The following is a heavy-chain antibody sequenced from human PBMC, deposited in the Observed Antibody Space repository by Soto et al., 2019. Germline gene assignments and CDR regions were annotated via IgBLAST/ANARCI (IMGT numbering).Heavy chain of an antibody. CDR1: GFPFSDYA. D-gene: IGHD3-16*01. CDR2: ITATDGST. J-gene: IGHJ4*01. Sequence: EVQLLESGGGLAQPGGSLRVSCAASGFPFSDYAMSWVRQAPGKGLEWVSIITATDGSTYYADSVKGRFTISRDDAKNTLHLQMNILRVEDTAVYYCVKGLYVWGVTGDYWRHITLVTFSS. V-gene: IGHV3-23*01. CDR3: VKGLYVWGVTGDY.